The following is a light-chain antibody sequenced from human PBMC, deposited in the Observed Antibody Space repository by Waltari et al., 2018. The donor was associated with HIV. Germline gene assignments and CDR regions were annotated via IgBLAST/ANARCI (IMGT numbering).Light chain of an antibody. V-gene: IGLV1-44*01. J-gene: IGLJ3*02. CDR2: NNN. CDR1: MSNVGITP. Sequence: TQPPSISGTPGQKVNISCSGGMSNVGITPVSWSHPVPGAAPRVVAFNNNQRPSGVPQRFSASKSGTSASLVISGLQSDDEGDYYCAAWDDSVNGLFGGGTKVTVL. CDR3: AAWDDSVNGL.